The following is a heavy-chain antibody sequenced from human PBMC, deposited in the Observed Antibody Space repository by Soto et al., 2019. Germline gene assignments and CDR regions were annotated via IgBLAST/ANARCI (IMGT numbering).Heavy chain of an antibody. CDR1: GGSISSGGYY. V-gene: IGHV4-31*03. CDR2: IYYSGST. CDR3: ERDGGGAAAVGY. Sequence: QVQLQESGPGLVKPSQTLSLTCTVSGGSISSGGYYWSWIRQHPGKGLEWIGYIYYSGSTYYNPSIKSRVTISVDTSKNQFSLKLSSVTAADTAVYYCERDGGGAAAVGYWGQGTLVTVSS. D-gene: IGHD6-13*01. J-gene: IGHJ4*02.